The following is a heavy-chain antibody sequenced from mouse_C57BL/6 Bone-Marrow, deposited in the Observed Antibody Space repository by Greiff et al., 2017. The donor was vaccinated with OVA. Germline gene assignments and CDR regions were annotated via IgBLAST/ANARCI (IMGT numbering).Heavy chain of an antibody. D-gene: IGHD3-2*02. CDR2: IWSGGST. CDR1: GFSLTSYG. Sequence: QVQLQQSGPGLVQPSQSLSITCTVSGFSLTSYGVHWVRQSPGKGLEWLGVIWSGGSTDYNAAFISRMSSSKDNSNRQVFFKMNRLQADDTAIYYCARNLDSSGYGYFDVWGTGTTVTVSS. J-gene: IGHJ1*03. CDR3: ARNLDSSGYGYFDV. V-gene: IGHV2-2*01.